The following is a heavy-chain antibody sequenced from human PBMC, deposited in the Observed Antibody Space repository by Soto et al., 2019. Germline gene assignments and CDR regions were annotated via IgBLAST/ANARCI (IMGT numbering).Heavy chain of an antibody. V-gene: IGHV1-18*04. Sequence: QVQLVQSGSEVKKPGASVNVSCKAFGYTFTSYGFSWVRQVPGQGLEWLGWISAFNGDTKYVQTMKGRLTVTTETSTTSVHMELRRLTPADTAVYYCTREAGWQRMVPYDWGQGTLVTVS. D-gene: IGHD6-25*01. CDR1: GYTFTSYG. CDR2: ISAFNGDT. J-gene: IGHJ4*02. CDR3: TREAGWQRMVPYD.